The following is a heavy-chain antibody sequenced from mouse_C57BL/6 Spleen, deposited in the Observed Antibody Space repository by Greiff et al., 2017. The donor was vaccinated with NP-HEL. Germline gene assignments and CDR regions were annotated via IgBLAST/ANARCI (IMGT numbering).Heavy chain of an antibody. J-gene: IGHJ1*03. CDR2: IDPETGGT. D-gene: IGHD1-1*01. CDR1: GYTFTDYE. CDR3: TRGSYGRYFDV. V-gene: IGHV1-15*01. Sequence: VQLQQSGAELVRPGASVTLSCKASGYTFTDYEMHWVKQTPVHGLEWIGAIDPETGGTAYHQKFKGQAILTADKSSRTAYMELRSLTSEDSAVYYCTRGSYGRYFDVWGTGTTVTVSS.